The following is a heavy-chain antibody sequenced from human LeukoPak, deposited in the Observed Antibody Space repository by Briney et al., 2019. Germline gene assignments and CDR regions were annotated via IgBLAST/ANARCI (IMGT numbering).Heavy chain of an antibody. CDR3: AKGSVVPAAMGVPAFDI. CDR1: GFTFSSYG. D-gene: IGHD2-2*01. J-gene: IGHJ3*02. Sequence: GGSLRLSCAASGFTFSSYGVLWVRQAPGRGREWVAFILDDGSNKYYADSVKRRFTISRDKSKTTLYLQMNSLRAEDTAVYYCAKGSVVPAAMGVPAFDIWGQGTMVTVSS. CDR2: ILDDGSNK. V-gene: IGHV3-30*02.